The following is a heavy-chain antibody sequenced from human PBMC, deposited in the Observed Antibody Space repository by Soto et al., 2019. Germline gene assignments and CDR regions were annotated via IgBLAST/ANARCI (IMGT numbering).Heavy chain of an antibody. V-gene: IGHV3-7*01. CDR3: ATSRAAPGNS. J-gene: IGHJ4*02. CDR2: INQDGSAK. Sequence: QPGGSLRLSCAASVFTFNTYWMSWVRQAPGKGLEWVANINQDGSAKYYVDSVKGRFTISRDNAKNSLFLQVNSLRAEDTAVYYCATSRAAPGNSWGQGTLVTVSS. CDR1: VFTFNTYW. D-gene: IGHD6-6*01.